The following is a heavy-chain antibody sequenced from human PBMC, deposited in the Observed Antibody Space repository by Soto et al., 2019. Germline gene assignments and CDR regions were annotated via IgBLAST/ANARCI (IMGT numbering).Heavy chain of an antibody. V-gene: IGHV4-59*01. J-gene: IGHJ3*02. CDR3: ARYFDWPSAFDI. D-gene: IGHD3-9*01. Sequence: PSETLSLTCTVSGGSISSYYWSWIRQPPGKGLEWIGDIDYSGSTNYNPSLKSRVTISVDTSKKQFSLRLGSVTAADTAVYYCARYFDWPSAFDIWGQGTMVTVS. CDR1: GGSISSYY. CDR2: IDYSGST.